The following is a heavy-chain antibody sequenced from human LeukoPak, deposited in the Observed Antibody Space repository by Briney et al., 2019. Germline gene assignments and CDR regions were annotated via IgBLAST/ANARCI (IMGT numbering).Heavy chain of an antibody. D-gene: IGHD2-21*02. V-gene: IGHV1-18*01. CDR3: ARDRAVVVTATGAFYFDY. CDR1: GYTFTSYG. CDR2: ISAYNGNT. J-gene: IGHJ4*02. Sequence: GASVKVSCKASGYTFTSYGISWVRQVPGQGLEWMGWISAYNGNTNYAQKLQGRVTMTTDTSTSTAYMELRSLRSEDTAVYYCARDRAVVVTATGAFYFDYWGQGTLVTVSS.